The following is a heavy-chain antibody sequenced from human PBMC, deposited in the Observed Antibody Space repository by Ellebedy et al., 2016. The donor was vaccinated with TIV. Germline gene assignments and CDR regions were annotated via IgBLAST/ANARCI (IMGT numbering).Heavy chain of an antibody. CDR2: IKQDGSEK. CDR1: GFTFSDYW. J-gene: IGHJ6*02. D-gene: IGHD3-10*01. V-gene: IGHV3-7*03. Sequence: GESLKISCAASGFTFSDYWMSWVRQAPGKGLEWVANIKQDGSEKYYVDSAKGRFTISRDNAKNSLYLQLTSLRVDDTAVYYCARVGIRGIKTYYYNYYGMDVWGQGTTVTVSS. CDR3: ARVGIRGIKTYYYNYYGMDV.